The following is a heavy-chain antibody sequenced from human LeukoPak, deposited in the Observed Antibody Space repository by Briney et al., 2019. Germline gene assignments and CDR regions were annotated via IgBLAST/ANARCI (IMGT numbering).Heavy chain of an antibody. CDR3: ARDRLSLGAFDI. CDR2: IYHSEST. J-gene: IGHJ3*02. D-gene: IGHD7-27*01. V-gene: IGHV4-38-2*02. CDR1: GYSISNGYY. Sequence: SETLSLTCTVSGYSISNGYYWAWIRQPPGKGLEWIGSIYHSESTYYNPSLKSRVTISLDTSKNQFSLRLSSLTAADTAVHYCARDRLSLGAFDIWGQGTMVTVSS.